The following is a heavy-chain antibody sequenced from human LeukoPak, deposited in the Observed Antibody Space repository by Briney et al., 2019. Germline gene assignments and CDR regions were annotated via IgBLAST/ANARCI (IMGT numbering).Heavy chain of an antibody. D-gene: IGHD3-22*01. CDR3: ATYTYYYDSSGP. CDR2: IIPVFGTA. V-gene: IGHV1-69*13. CDR1: GGTFSSYA. Sequence: SVKVSCKASGGTFSSYAISWVRQAPGQGLEWMGGIIPVFGTANYAQKFQGRVTITADESTSTAYMELSSLRSEDTAVYYCATYTYYYDSSGPWGQGTLVTVSS. J-gene: IGHJ4*02.